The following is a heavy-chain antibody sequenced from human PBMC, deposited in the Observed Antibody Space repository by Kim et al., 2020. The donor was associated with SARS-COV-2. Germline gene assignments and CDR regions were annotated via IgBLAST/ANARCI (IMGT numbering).Heavy chain of an antibody. J-gene: IGHJ6*02. D-gene: IGHD3-10*01. Sequence: YNPSLKSRVTISVDTSKNQFSLKLSSVTAADTAVYYCARVHVGSAFGMDVWGQGTTVTVSS. V-gene: IGHV4-59*01. CDR3: ARVHVGSAFGMDV.